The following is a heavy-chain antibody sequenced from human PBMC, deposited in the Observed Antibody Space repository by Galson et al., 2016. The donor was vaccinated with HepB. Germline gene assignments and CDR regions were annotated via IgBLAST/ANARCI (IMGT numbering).Heavy chain of an antibody. CDR3: ARGGGMDV. CDR1: GDTFTSYD. V-gene: IGHV1-8*01. Sequence: SVKVSCKASGDTFTSYDINWVRQATGQGLEWMGWMNPNSGNIGYAQKFQVRLTMTRNTSINTAYMELSSLTSEDTAVYYCARGGGMDVWGQGTTVTVSS. CDR2: MNPNSGNI. J-gene: IGHJ6*02.